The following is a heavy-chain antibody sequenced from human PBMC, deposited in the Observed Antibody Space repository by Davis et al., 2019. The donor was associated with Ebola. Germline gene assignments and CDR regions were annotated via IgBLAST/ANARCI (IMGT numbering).Heavy chain of an antibody. D-gene: IGHD3-22*01. CDR3: ARDGPNYDVDY. J-gene: IGHJ4*02. CDR1: GFTFSSYS. V-gene: IGHV3-21*01. Sequence: GGSLRLSCAASGFTFSSYSMNWVRQAPGKGLEWVSSISSSSSYIYYADSVKGRFTISRDNAKNSLYLQMNNLRADDTAVYFCARDGPNYDVDYWGQGTLVTVSA. CDR2: ISSSSSYI.